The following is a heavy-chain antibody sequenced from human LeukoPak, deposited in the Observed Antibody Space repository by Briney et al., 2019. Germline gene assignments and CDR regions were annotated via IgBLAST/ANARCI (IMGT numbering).Heavy chain of an antibody. V-gene: IGHV1-18*01. CDR2: ISAYNGNT. CDR1: GYTFTSYG. D-gene: IGHD3-16*01. J-gene: IGHJ4*02. CDR3: ARDVGRSYDLDY. Sequence: GASVKVSCMASGYTFTSYGISWVRQAPGQGLEWMGWISAYNGNTDYAQSLQGRVTMTIDTSTSTVYMELRSLRSDDTAVYYCARDVGRSYDLDYWGQGTLVTVSS.